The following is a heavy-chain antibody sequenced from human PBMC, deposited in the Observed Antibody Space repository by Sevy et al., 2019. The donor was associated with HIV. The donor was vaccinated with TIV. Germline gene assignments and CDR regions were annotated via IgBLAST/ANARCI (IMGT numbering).Heavy chain of an antibody. CDR3: AREGSLRYFDL. J-gene: IGHJ2*01. D-gene: IGHD3-10*01. CDR1: GFIFSDYY. CDR2: ISDRGTTI. Sequence: GGYLRLSCAASGFIFSDYYMNWIRQSPGRGLAWVSYISDRGTTIYYSDSVKGRFTISRDKAKNSLYLQMNSLRAEDTAVYYCAREGSLRYFDLWGRGTLVIVSS. V-gene: IGHV3-11*01.